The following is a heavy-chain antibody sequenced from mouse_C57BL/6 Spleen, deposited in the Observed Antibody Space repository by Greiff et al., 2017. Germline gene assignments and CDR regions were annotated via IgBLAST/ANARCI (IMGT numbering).Heavy chain of an antibody. J-gene: IGHJ3*01. CDR2: IDPEDGDT. CDR3: TTSIITTVAPLRFAY. D-gene: IGHD1-1*01. V-gene: IGHV14-1*01. CDR1: GFNIKDYY. Sequence: EVQLQQSGAELVRPGASVKLSCTASGFNIKDYYMHWVKQRPEQGLEWIGRIDPEDGDTEYAPKFQGKATMTADTSSNTAYLQLSSLTSEDTAVYYCTTSIITTVAPLRFAYWGQGTLGTVSA.